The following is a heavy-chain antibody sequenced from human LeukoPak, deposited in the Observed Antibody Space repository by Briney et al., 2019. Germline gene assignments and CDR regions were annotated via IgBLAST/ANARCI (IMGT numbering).Heavy chain of an antibody. CDR2: ISSSGSTI. CDR1: GFTFSSYE. Sequence: RGSLRLSCAASGFTFSSYEMNWVRQAPGKGLEWVSYISSSGSTIYYADSVKGRFTISRDNAKNSLYLQMNSLRAEDTAVYYCARSADVWGSYGLVDYWGQGTLVTVSS. J-gene: IGHJ4*02. CDR3: ARSADVWGSYGLVDY. V-gene: IGHV3-48*03. D-gene: IGHD3-16*01.